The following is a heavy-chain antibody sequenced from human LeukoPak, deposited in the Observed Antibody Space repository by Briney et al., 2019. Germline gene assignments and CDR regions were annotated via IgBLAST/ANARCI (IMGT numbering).Heavy chain of an antibody. J-gene: IGHJ4*02. V-gene: IGHV3-30*18. CDR2: ISYDGSNK. Sequence: GRSLRLSCAPSGFTFSSYGMHWVRQAPGKGLEWVAVISYDGSNKYYADSVQGRFSISRDNPKNTLYLQMNSLRAEDTGVYYCAKASLNPYSGSSRRHFDYGGQGTLVTVSS. CDR1: GFTFSSYG. D-gene: IGHD1-26*01. CDR3: AKASLNPYSGSSRRHFDY.